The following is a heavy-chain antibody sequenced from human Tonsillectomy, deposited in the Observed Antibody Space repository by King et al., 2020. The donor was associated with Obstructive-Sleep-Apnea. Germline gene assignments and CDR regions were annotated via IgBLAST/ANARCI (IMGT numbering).Heavy chain of an antibody. CDR1: GVSISGGGYY. J-gene: IGHJ4*02. D-gene: IGHD3-16*01. CDR2: IYYSGGT. Sequence: VQLQESGPGLVKPSQTLSLTCSVSGVSISGGGYYWTWIRQHPGKGLEWIGHIYYSGGTYYNPSLKGRVTISVDSSENQFSLNLRSVTAADTAIYYCARGDPLRFWGQGTLVTVSS. V-gene: IGHV4-31*03. CDR3: ARGDPLRF.